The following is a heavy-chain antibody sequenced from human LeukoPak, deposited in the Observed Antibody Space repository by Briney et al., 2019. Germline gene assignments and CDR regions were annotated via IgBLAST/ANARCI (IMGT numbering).Heavy chain of an antibody. V-gene: IGHV3-23*01. Sequence: PGGCLRLSCAASGFTFSSYAMSGVRQAPGKGLEWVSANSGSGGSTYYADSVKGRFTISRDNSKNTLYLQMNSLRAEDTAVYYCAKAMIVVAMEFDYWGQGTLVTVSS. J-gene: IGHJ4*02. D-gene: IGHD3-22*01. CDR3: AKAMIVVAMEFDY. CDR1: GFTFSSYA. CDR2: NSGSGGST.